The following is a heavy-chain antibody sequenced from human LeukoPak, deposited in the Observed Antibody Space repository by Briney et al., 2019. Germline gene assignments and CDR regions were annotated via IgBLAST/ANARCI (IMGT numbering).Heavy chain of an antibody. CDR1: GFTFSIYW. CDR3: ARGYYDSNDSNRSNWFDP. CDR2: LNTDGSST. D-gene: IGHD3-22*01. Sequence: GGSLRLSCAASGFTFSIYWMHWVRQAPGKGLVWVSRLNTDGSSTIYADSVKGRFTISRDNAKNTLYLQMSSLRAEDTAVYYCARGYYDSNDSNRSNWFDPWGQGTLVTVSS. V-gene: IGHV3-74*01. J-gene: IGHJ5*02.